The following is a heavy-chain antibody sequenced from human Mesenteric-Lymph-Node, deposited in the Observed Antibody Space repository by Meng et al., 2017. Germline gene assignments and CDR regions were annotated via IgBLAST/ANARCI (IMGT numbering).Heavy chain of an antibody. V-gene: IGHV4-30-4*01. CDR2: IYYSGST. J-gene: IGHJ2*01. CDR3: ARGYYDSSGYGYWYFDL. Sequence: QRAGSGSGLVKPSQTLSLTCAVSGGSISSGDYYWSWIRQPPGKGLEWIGYIYYSGSTYYNPSLKSRVTISVDTSKNQFSLKLSSVTAADTAVYYCARGYYDSSGYGYWYFDLWGRGTLVTVSS. CDR1: GGSISSGDYY. D-gene: IGHD3-22*01.